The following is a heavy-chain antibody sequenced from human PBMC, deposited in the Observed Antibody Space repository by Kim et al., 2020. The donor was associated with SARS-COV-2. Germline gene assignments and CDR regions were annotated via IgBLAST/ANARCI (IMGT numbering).Heavy chain of an antibody. CDR2: ISSSSSTI. Sequence: GGSLRLSCAASGFTFSSYSMNWVRQAPGKGLEWVSYISSSSSTIYYADSVKDRFTISRDNAKNSLYLQMNSLRDEDTAVYYCAKTIAAAGVRENYYYYYGMDVWGQGTTVTVSS. J-gene: IGHJ6*02. CDR3: AKTIAAAGVRENYYYYYGMDV. CDR1: GFTFSSYS. D-gene: IGHD6-13*01. V-gene: IGHV3-48*02.